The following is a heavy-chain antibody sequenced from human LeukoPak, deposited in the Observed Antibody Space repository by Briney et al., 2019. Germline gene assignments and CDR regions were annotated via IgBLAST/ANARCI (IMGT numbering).Heavy chain of an antibody. CDR3: AREQTGYFDY. CDR1: GFIFSNYE. V-gene: IGHV3-21*01. D-gene: IGHD1-1*01. J-gene: IGHJ4*02. CDR2: ISSSSSYI. Sequence: PGGSLRLSCVASGFIFSNYEMNWVRQAPGKGLEWVSSISSSSSYIYYADSVKGRFTISRDNAKNSLYLQMNSLRAEDTAVYYCAREQTGYFDYWGQGTLVTVSS.